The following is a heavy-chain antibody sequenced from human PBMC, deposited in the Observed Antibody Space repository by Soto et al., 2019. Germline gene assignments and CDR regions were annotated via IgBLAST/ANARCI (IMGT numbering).Heavy chain of an antibody. J-gene: IGHJ6*02. Sequence: PSETLSLTCAASGYSISTGYSWVWIRQPPRKGLEWLGNIYHSGNTYYNPSLKSRITISIDTAKNHLSLNLASVTATDTAMYFCGRVYCTTTSCFLNGVGIWGQGTTVTVSS. CDR2: IYHSGNT. CDR1: GYSISTGYS. D-gene: IGHD2-2*01. V-gene: IGHV4-38-2*01. CDR3: GRVYCTTTSCFLNGVGI.